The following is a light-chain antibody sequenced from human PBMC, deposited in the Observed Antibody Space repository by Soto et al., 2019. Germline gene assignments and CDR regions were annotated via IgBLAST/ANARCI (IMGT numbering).Light chain of an antibody. CDR3: QQYGSSPWT. CDR2: DAS. J-gene: IGKJ1*01. CDR1: QSVSSSY. V-gene: IGKV3D-20*01. Sequence: ELFFTQAPATLSLSPGERATLSCVASQSVSSSYLAWYQQKPGLAPRLLIYDASSRATGIPDRFSGSGSGTDFTLTISRLEPEDFAVYYCQQYGSSPWTFGQGTKVDIK.